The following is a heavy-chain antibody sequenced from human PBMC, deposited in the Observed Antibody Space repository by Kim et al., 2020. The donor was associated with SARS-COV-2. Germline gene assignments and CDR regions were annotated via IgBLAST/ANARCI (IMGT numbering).Heavy chain of an antibody. Sequence: GGSLRLSCAASGFTFSSYAMSWVRQAPGKGLEWVSAISGSGGSTYYADSVKGRFTISRDNSKNTLYLQMNSLRAEDTAVYYCAKDRGYYGSGSYYSSWGQGTLVTVSS. J-gene: IGHJ4*02. V-gene: IGHV3-23*01. CDR3: AKDRGYYGSGSYYSS. D-gene: IGHD3-10*01. CDR1: GFTFSSYA. CDR2: ISGSGGST.